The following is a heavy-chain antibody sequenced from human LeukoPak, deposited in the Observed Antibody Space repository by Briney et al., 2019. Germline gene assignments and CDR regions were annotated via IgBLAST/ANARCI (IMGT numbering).Heavy chain of an antibody. V-gene: IGHV4-38-2*02. J-gene: IGHJ4*02. CDR3: ARGYCGGDCYQDY. CDR2: IYHSGST. CDR1: GYSISSGYY. D-gene: IGHD2-21*02. Sequence: SETLSLTCTVSGYSISSGYYWGWIRQPPGKGLEWIGSIYHSGSTYYNPSLKSRVTTSVDTSKNQFSLKLSSVTAADTAVYYCARGYCGGDCYQDYWGQGTLVTVSS.